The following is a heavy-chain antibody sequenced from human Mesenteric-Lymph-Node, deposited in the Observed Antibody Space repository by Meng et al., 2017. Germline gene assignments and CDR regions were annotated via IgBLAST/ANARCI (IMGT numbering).Heavy chain of an antibody. D-gene: IGHD3-10*01. CDR3: ARTPLWFGDGAFDI. CDR2: IYYSGST. J-gene: IGHJ3*02. V-gene: IGHV4-31*03. CDR1: GGSISSGGYY. Sequence: SETLSLTCTVSGGSISSGGYYWSWIRQHPGKGLEWIGYIYYSGSTYYNPSLKSRVTISVDTSKNQFSLKLSSVTAADTAVYYCARTPLWFGDGAFDIWGQGTMVTVSS.